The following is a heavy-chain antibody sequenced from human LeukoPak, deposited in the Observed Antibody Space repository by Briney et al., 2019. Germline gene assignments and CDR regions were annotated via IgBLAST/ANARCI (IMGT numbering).Heavy chain of an antibody. D-gene: IGHD2-15*01. J-gene: IGHJ3*02. CDR2: IYYSGST. CDR1: GGSFSGYY. Sequence: SETLSLTCAVYGGSFSGYYWSWIRQPPGKGLEWIGYIYYSGSTNYNPSLKSRVTISVDTSKNQFSLKLSSVTAADTAVYYCATLSVVAATRSDAFDIWGQGTMVTVSS. CDR3: ATLSVVAATRSDAFDI. V-gene: IGHV4-59*01.